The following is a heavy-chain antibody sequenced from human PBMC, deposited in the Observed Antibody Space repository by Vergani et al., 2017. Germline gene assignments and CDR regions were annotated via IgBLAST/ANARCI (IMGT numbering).Heavy chain of an antibody. D-gene: IGHD6-13*01. CDR1: GFTFSNSA. Sequence: QVQLVESGGGLFQSGGSLRLSCAASGFTFSNSAVSWVRQAPGGGLAWVSSISGPGLSIYYADSVKGRVTISRDNAKNSLYLQMNSLRAEDTAVYYCARGLGGYWYSSSWYVDYWGQGTLVTVSS. CDR2: ISGPGLSI. V-gene: IGHV3-11*01. CDR3: ARGLGGYWYSSSWYVDY. J-gene: IGHJ4*02.